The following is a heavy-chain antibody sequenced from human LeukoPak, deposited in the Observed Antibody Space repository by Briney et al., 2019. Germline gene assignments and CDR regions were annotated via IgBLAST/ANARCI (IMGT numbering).Heavy chain of an antibody. CDR2: INHSGST. CDR3: ARVARWGYQPVGYYGMDV. D-gene: IGHD3-16*02. CDR1: GGSFSGYY. V-gene: IGHV4-34*01. J-gene: IGHJ6*02. Sequence: SETLSLTCAVYGGSFSGYYWSWIRQPPGKGLEWIGEINHSGSTNYNPSLKSRVTISVDTSKNQFSLKLSSVTAADTAVYYCARVARWGYQPVGYYGMDVWGQGTTVTVSS.